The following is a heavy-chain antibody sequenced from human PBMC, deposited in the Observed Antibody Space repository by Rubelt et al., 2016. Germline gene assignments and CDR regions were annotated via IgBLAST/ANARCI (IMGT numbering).Heavy chain of an antibody. Sequence: QAQLQESGPGLVKPSDTLSLTCAVYGGSFSGYYLSWIRQPPGKGLEWIGEINHSGSTNYNPSLKSRVTLSVDTSKKQFSLRLTSVTAADTAVYYCTKEPGGSGFDPWGQGTLVTVSS. V-gene: IGHV4-34*01. CDR2: INHSGST. CDR3: TKEPGGSGFDP. D-gene: IGHD3-10*01. CDR1: GGSFSGYY. J-gene: IGHJ5*02.